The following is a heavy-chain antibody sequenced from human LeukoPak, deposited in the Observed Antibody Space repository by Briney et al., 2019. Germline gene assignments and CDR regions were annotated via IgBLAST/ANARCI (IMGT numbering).Heavy chain of an antibody. CDR2: INHSGST. CDR1: GGSFSGYY. D-gene: IGHD3-16*02. J-gene: IGHJ4*02. Sequence: PSETLSLTCAVYGGSFSGYYWSWIRQPPGKGLEWIGEINHSGSTNYNPSLKSRVTISVDTSKNQFSLKLSSVTAADTAVYYCASGGYKTYYDYVWGSYRSLFFDYWGQGTLVTVSS. V-gene: IGHV4-34*01. CDR3: ASGGYKTYYDYVWGSYRSLFFDY.